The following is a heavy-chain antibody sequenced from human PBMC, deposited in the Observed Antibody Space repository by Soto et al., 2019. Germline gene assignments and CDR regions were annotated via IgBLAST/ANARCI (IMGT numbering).Heavy chain of an antibody. D-gene: IGHD2-2*01. V-gene: IGHV4-61*08. CDR3: ARIRYCSSTSCYAAFDY. Sequence: NPSETLSLTCSVSGDSVSSGAYYWSWIRQPPGKGLEWIGDVYHSGSTNYNPSLKTRVTTSVDTSKNQFSLKLSSVTAADTAVYYCARIRYCSSTSCYAAFDYWGQGTLVTVSS. CDR1: GDSVSSGAYY. CDR2: VYHSGST. J-gene: IGHJ4*02.